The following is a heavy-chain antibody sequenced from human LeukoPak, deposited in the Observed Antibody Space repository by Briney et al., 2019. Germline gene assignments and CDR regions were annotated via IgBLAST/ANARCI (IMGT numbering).Heavy chain of an antibody. CDR3: ARASPLFGGRDY. CDR2: FDPEDGET. V-gene: IGHV1-24*01. CDR1: GYTLTKLS. J-gene: IGHJ4*02. Sequence: GASVKVSCKVSGYTLTKLSMHWVRQAPGKGLEWMGGFDPEDGETIYAQKFQGRVTMTRDTSISTAYMELSRLRSDDTAVYYCARASPLFGGRDYWGQGTLVTVSS. D-gene: IGHD1-26*01.